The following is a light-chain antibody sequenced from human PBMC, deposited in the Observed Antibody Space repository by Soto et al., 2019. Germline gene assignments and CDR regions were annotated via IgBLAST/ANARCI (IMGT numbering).Light chain of an antibody. V-gene: IGLV8-61*01. CDR3: MLYMGGGISV. Sequence: QTVVTQEPSFSVSPGGTVTLTCGLNSGSVSTTYYPSWYQQTSGQAPRTLIFNTNSHSSGVPDRFSGSILGNKAALTITGAQADDESDYYCMLYMGGGISVFGGGTKLTVL. CDR1: SGSVSTTYY. J-gene: IGLJ3*02. CDR2: NTN.